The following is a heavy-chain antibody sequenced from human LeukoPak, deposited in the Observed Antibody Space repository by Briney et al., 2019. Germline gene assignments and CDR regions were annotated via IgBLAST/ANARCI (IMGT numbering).Heavy chain of an antibody. Sequence: GGSLRLSCAASGFTFSSYAMSWVRQAPGKGLEWVANIKQDGSEKYYVDSVKGRFTISRDNAKNSLYLQMNSLRAEDTAVYYCARERWELLNDYWGQGTLVTVSS. V-gene: IGHV3-7*01. CDR2: IKQDGSEK. CDR3: ARERWELLNDY. J-gene: IGHJ4*02. CDR1: GFTFSSYA. D-gene: IGHD1-26*01.